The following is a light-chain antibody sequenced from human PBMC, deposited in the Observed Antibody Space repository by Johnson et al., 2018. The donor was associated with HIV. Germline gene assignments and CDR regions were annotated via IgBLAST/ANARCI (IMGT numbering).Light chain of an antibody. Sequence: QSVLTQPPSVSAAPGQKVTISCSGSSSNIGNNYVSWYQQFPGTAPKLLIYENNKRPSGIPDRFSGSKYGTSATLGITGLQTGDEADYYCGTWDSSLSAGVFGTGTKVTVL. CDR3: GTWDSSLSAGV. CDR1: SSNIGNNY. V-gene: IGLV1-51*02. J-gene: IGLJ1*01. CDR2: ENN.